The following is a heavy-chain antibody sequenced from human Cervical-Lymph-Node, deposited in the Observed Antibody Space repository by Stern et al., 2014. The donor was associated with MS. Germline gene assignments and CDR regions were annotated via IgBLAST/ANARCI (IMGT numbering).Heavy chain of an antibody. D-gene: IGHD1-26*01. CDR3: ARDSGSSYGIGWLDP. CDR1: GGSISNGVYY. Sequence: QVQLQESGPGLVKPSQTLSLSCTVSGGSISNGVYYWIWVRQPAGKGLEWIGRTERGGNTKYIPALKLRVTMSVHASKNKFPLKRSCVTAADTAVYYCARDSGSSYGIGWLDPWGQGTLVTVSS. CDR2: TERGGNT. V-gene: IGHV4-61*02. J-gene: IGHJ5*02.